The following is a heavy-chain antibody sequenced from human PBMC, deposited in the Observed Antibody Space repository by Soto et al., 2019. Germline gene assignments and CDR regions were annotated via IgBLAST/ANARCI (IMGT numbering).Heavy chain of an antibody. Sequence: GGSLRLSCAASGFTFSSYGMHWVRQAPGKGLEWVAVISYDGSNKYYADSVKGRFTISRDNSKNTLYLQMNSLRAEDTAVYYCAKHRRKVHRAFGYWGQGTLVTVSS. D-gene: IGHD3-10*01. CDR2: ISYDGSNK. CDR1: GFTFSSYG. CDR3: AKHRRKVHRAFGY. J-gene: IGHJ4*02. V-gene: IGHV3-30*18.